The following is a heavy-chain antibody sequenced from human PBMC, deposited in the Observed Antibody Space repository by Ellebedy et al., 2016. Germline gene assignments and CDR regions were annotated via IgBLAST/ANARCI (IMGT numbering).Heavy chain of an antibody. Sequence: GGFLRLSXTASHFPFNTYYMSWVRQAPGKGLEWVSSISSSGTDIFYADSVKGRFTISRDNAKNSVYLQMNSLRAEDTAVYYCARGVGGTSLNWFDPWGQGTLVTVSS. CDR3: ARGVGGTSLNWFDP. CDR1: HFPFNTYY. V-gene: IGHV3-21*01. J-gene: IGHJ5*02. CDR2: ISSSGTDI. D-gene: IGHD3-16*01.